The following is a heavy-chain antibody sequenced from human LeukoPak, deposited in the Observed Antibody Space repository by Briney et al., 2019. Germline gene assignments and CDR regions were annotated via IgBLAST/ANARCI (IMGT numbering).Heavy chain of an antibody. V-gene: IGHV1-2*06. J-gene: IGHJ4*02. CDR3: ASGAAPLHY. D-gene: IGHD6-13*01. CDR1: GYTFTGYY. CDR2: INPNSGGT. Sequence: ASVKVSCKASGYTFTGYYMHWVRQAPGQGLEWMGRINPNSGGTNYAQKFQGRVTITADESTSTAYMELSSLRSEDTAVYYCASGAAPLHYWGQGTLVTVSS.